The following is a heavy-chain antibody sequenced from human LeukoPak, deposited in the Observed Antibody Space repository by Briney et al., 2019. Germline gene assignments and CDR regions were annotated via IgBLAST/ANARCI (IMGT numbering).Heavy chain of an antibody. Sequence: GGSLRLSCAASGFTFSSYAMHWVRQAPGKGLEWVAVISYDGSNKYYADSVKGRFTISRDNSKNTLYLQMNSLRAEDTAVYYCARDGLGDYESLFVYWGQGTLVTVSS. CDR2: ISYDGSNK. J-gene: IGHJ4*02. CDR3: ARDGLGDYESLFVY. D-gene: IGHD4-17*01. CDR1: GFTFSSYA. V-gene: IGHV3-30-3*01.